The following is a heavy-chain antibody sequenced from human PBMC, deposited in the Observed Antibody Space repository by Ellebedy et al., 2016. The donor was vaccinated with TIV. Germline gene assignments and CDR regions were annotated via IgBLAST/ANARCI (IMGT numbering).Heavy chain of an antibody. CDR3: ARSFDSSGYNGWFDP. CDR2: IIPIFGTA. Sequence: SVKVSCXASGGTFSSYAISWVRQAPGQGLEWMGGIIPIFGTANYAQKFQGRVTITADKSTSTAYMELSSLRSEDTAVYYCARSFDSSGYNGWFDPWGQGTLVTVSS. V-gene: IGHV1-69*06. CDR1: GGTFSSYA. D-gene: IGHD3-22*01. J-gene: IGHJ5*02.